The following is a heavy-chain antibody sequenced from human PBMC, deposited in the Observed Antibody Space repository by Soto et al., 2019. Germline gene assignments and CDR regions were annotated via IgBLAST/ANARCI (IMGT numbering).Heavy chain of an antibody. Sequence: EVQLVESGGGLVQPGGSLRLSCAASGSTVSSNYMSWVRQAPGKGLEWVSVIYSGGSTYYADSVKGRFTISRDNSKNTXYLQMNSLRAXDXXXXXXXXQRGGYDRDFDYWGQGTLVTVSS. CDR3: XXQRGGYDRDFDY. V-gene: IGHV3-66*01. CDR2: IYSGGST. CDR1: GSTVSSNY. D-gene: IGHD5-12*01. J-gene: IGHJ4*02.